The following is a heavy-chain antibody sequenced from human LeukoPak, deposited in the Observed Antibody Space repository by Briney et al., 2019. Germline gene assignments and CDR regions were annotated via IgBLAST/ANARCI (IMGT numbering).Heavy chain of an antibody. D-gene: IGHD3-10*02. J-gene: IGHJ6*02. CDR3: ARHNDYYVVGGMDV. V-gene: IGHV4-59*08. Sequence: SETLSLTCTVSGGSISSYYWSWIRQPPGKGLEWIGYIYYSVSTDYNPSLKSRVTISVDTSKNQFSLKLSSVTAADTAVYYCARHNDYYVVGGMDVWGQGTTVTVSS. CDR2: IYYSVST. CDR1: GGSISSYY.